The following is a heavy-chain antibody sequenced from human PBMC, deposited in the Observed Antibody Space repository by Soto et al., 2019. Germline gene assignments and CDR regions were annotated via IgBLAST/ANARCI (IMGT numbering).Heavy chain of an antibody. V-gene: IGHV3-23*01. Sequence: GGSLRLSCAASGFTSSSYAMSWVRQAPEKGLEWVSGISGSGGSTYYADSVKGRFTISRDNSKNTLYLQMNSLRAEDTAVYYCAKGRHALKGNSEYWGQGTLVTVSS. J-gene: IGHJ4*02. CDR3: AKGRHALKGNSEY. CDR2: ISGSGGST. CDR1: GFTSSSYA.